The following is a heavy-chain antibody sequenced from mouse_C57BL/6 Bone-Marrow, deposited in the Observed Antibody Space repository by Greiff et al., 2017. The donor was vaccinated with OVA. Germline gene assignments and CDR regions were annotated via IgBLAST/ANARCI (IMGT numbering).Heavy chain of an antibody. CDR3: ARGRIYLSY. CDR2: IYTGDGDT. CDR1: GYAFSSSW. Sequence: VRLQQSGPELVKPGASVKISCKASGYAFSSSWMNWVKQRPGKGLEWIGRIYTGDGDTNYNGKFKGKATLTADKSSSTAYMQLSSLTSEDSAVYFCARGRIYLSYWGQGTTLTVSS. D-gene: IGHD2-1*01. V-gene: IGHV1-82*01. J-gene: IGHJ2*01.